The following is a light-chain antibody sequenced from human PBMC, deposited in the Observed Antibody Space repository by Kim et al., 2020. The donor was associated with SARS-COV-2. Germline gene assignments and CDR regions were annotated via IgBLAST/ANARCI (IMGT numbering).Light chain of an antibody. V-gene: IGKV1-5*01. Sequence: ASVGDRVTLSCRASQSISTWLGWDQHKPEKAPKLLIYDASSLESGVPSRFSGSGSGTEFTLTISSLQPDDFATYYCQQYHSSSRTFGQGTKVDSK. CDR1: QSISTW. J-gene: IGKJ1*01. CDR2: DAS. CDR3: QQYHSSSRT.